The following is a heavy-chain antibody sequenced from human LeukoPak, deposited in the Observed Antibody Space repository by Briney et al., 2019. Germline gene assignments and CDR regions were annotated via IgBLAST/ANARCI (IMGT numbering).Heavy chain of an antibody. D-gene: IGHD1-26*01. CDR3: AFSANILPDY. V-gene: IGHV3-21*01. Sequence: GGSLRLSCAASGCTFSNSSMTWVRQAPGKGLEWVSSISRSSTYIYYADLVKGRFTISRDNAKNSLYLQMGSLRAGDTAIYYCAFSANILPDYWGQGTLVTVSS. J-gene: IGHJ4*02. CDR2: ISRSSTYI. CDR1: GCTFSNSS.